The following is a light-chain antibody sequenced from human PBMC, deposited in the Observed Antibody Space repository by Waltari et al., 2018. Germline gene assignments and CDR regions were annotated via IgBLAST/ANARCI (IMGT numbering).Light chain of an antibody. CDR2: EAT. J-gene: IGLJ1*01. V-gene: IGLV2-23*01. Sequence: QSALTQPASVSGSPGQSLAVPCPGSSSDVGTYYLVSWYQQHPGKAPKLIIYEATKRPSGVSNRFSGSKSGNMASLTISGLQAEDEAEYYCCSFAGRSTWVFGTGTKVTVL. CDR1: SSDVGTYYL. CDR3: CSFAGRSTWV.